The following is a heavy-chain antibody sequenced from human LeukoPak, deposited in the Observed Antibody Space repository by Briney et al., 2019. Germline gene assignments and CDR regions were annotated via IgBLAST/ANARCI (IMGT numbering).Heavy chain of an antibody. Sequence: GGSLRLSCAASGFTFSSYSMNWVRQAPGKWLEWVSSISSSSSYIYYADSVKGRFTISRDNAKNSLYLQMNSLRAEDTAVYYCARDVEFRSLFGELSGRGFDYWGQGTLVTVSS. CDR1: GFTFSSYS. J-gene: IGHJ4*02. CDR2: ISSSSSYI. V-gene: IGHV3-21*01. D-gene: IGHD3-10*02. CDR3: ARDVEFRSLFGELSGRGFDY.